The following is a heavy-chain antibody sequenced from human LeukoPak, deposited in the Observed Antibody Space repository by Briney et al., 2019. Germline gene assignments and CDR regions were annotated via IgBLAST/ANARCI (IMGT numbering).Heavy chain of an antibody. CDR2: ISHSGGTT. Sequence: GGSLRLSCAASGFTFSSFAMSWVRQPPGKGLEWVSGISHSGGTTYYADSVKGRFTISRDNSKNRLYLQMNSLRAEDTAVYYCARNVIGELSVVYWGQGTLVTVSS. D-gene: IGHD3-10*01. J-gene: IGHJ4*02. CDR1: GFTFSSFA. V-gene: IGHV3-23*01. CDR3: ARNVIGELSVVY.